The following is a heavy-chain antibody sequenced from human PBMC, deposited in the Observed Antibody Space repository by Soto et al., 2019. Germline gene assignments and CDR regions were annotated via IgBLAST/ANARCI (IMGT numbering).Heavy chain of an antibody. CDR1: GYTFTSYG. Sequence: RASVKGSCKASGYTFTSYGIIWVRQAPGQGLEWMGWISAYNGNTNYAQKLQGRVTMTTDTSTSTAYMELRSLRSDDTAVYYCARDRGYYYGSGSTIDYWGQGTLVTVSS. CDR3: ARDRGYYYGSGSTIDY. V-gene: IGHV1-18*01. J-gene: IGHJ4*02. D-gene: IGHD3-10*01. CDR2: ISAYNGNT.